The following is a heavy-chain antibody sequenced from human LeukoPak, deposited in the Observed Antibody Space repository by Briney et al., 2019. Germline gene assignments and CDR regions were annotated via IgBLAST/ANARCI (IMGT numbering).Heavy chain of an antibody. J-gene: IGHJ4*02. D-gene: IGHD3-9*01. CDR3: ARALYDILTGDYGDDY. V-gene: IGHV1-18*01. CDR1: GYTFTSYG. CDR2: INPNSGGT. Sequence: ASVKVSCKASGYTFTSYGISWVRQAPGQGLEWMGWINPNSGGTNYAQKLQGRVTMTTDTSTSTAYMELRSLRSDDTAVYYCARALYDILTGDYGDDYWGQGTLVTVSS.